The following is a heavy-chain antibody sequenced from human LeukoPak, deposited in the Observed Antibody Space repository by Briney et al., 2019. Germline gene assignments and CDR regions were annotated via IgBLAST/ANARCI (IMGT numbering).Heavy chain of an antibody. V-gene: IGHV4-61*02. CDR2: IYTSGST. Sequence: PSETLSLTCTVSGLSIRIVRNFWSWIRQPAGKGLEWGGRIYTSGSTNYNPSLKSRVTISIDTSKNQFSLKLSSVTAADTAVYYCARDPSGSYSSEAWFDYWGQGTLVTVSS. CDR3: ARDPSGSYSSEAWFDY. CDR1: GLSIRIVRNF. D-gene: IGHD1-26*01. J-gene: IGHJ4*02.